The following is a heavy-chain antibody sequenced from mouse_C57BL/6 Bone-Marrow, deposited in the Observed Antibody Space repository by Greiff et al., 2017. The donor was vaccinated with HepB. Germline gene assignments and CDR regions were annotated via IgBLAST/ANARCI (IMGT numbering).Heavy chain of an antibody. CDR1: GFTFSSYA. Sequence: EVMLVESGGGLVKPGGSLKLSCAASGFTFSSYAMSWVRRTPEKRLEWVATISDGGSYTYYPDNVKGRFTIARDNAKNNLYLQMSHLKSEDTAMYYCAREDYSNLAWFAYWGQGTLVTVSA. CDR2: ISDGGSYT. J-gene: IGHJ3*01. CDR3: AREDYSNLAWFAY. V-gene: IGHV5-4*01. D-gene: IGHD2-5*01.